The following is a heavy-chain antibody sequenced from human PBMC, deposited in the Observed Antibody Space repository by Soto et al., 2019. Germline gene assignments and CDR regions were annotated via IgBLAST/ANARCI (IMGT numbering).Heavy chain of an antibody. D-gene: IGHD4-17*01. V-gene: IGHV4-31*03. Sequence: QVQLQESGPGLVKPSQTLSLTCTVSGFSISSGGYYWSWIRQHPGKGLEWIGFIYYSGSTYYNPSLKSRVTISVDTSKNQFSLKLSSVTAADTAVYYCARETGLRGALFDYWGQGTLVTVSS. J-gene: IGHJ4*02. CDR1: GFSISSGGYY. CDR2: IYYSGST. CDR3: ARETGLRGALFDY.